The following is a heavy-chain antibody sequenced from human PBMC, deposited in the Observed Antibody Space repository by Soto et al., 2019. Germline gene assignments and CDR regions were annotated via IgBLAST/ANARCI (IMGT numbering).Heavy chain of an antibody. J-gene: IGHJ4*02. CDR3: AKDPETYYYDSSGYQDY. CDR1: GFTFSSYA. Sequence: PGGSLRLSCAASGFTFSSYAMSWVRQAPGKGLEWVSAISGSGGSTYYADSVKGRFTISRDNSKNTLYLQMNSLRAEDTAVYYCAKDPETYYYDSSGYQDYWGQGTLVTVSS. CDR2: ISGSGGST. D-gene: IGHD3-22*01. V-gene: IGHV3-23*01.